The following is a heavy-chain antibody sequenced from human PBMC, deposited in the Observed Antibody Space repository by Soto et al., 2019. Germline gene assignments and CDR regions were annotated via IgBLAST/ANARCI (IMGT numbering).Heavy chain of an antibody. CDR2: IYHTGST. D-gene: IGHD2-2*03. CDR1: GGSISTNDW. Sequence: QVQLQESGPGLAKPSETLSLTCAVSGGSISTNDWWSWVRQPPGKGLEWIGEIYHTGSTNYNPSLASRVTLSVDKSKSDFSLKVNSVTAADTAVYYCAGVSTTGWIWAFDPWGQGTLVTVSS. CDR3: AGVSTTGWIWAFDP. V-gene: IGHV4-4*02. J-gene: IGHJ5*02.